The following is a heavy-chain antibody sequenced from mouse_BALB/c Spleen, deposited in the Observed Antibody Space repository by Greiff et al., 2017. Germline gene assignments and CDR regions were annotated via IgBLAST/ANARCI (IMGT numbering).Heavy chain of an antibody. CDR2: IRNKANGYTT. V-gene: IGHV7-3*02. J-gene: IGHJ2*01. D-gene: IGHD2-3*01. CDR3: ARDPDVYWHYFDY. CDR1: GFTFTDYY. Sequence: EVQGVESGGGLVQPGGSLRLSCATSGFTFTDYYMSWVRQPPGKALEWLGFIRNKANGYTTEYSASVKGRFTISRDNSQSILYLQMNTLRAEDSATYYCARDPDVYWHYFDYWGQGTTLTVSS.